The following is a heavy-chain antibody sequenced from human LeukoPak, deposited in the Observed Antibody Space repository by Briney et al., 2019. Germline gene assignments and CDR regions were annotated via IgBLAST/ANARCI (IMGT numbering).Heavy chain of an antibody. CDR2: SSYSGST. J-gene: IGHJ4*02. Sequence: SETLSLTCTVSGVSISSSNYYWGWIRQPPGKGLEWVVLSSYSGSTYYNPSLKSRVTISVDTSKNRFSLNLSSVTAADTAVYYCAGRSCGGGTCYYFDYWGQGTLVTVSS. V-gene: IGHV4-39*01. D-gene: IGHD2-15*01. CDR3: AGRSCGGGTCYYFDY. CDR1: GVSISSSNYY.